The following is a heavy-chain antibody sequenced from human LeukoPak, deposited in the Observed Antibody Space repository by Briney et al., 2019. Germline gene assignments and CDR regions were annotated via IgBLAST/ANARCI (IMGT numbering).Heavy chain of an antibody. V-gene: IGHV3-11*03. CDR3: ARSVAAAIDKIYYLDY. D-gene: IGHD6-13*01. CDR1: GFIFSDYF. J-gene: IGHJ4*02. Sequence: PGGSLRLSCAASGFIFSDYFMSWIRQAPGKGLEWVSHISGSSSYTNSVDSAKGRFIISRDNAKGSLYLQMNSLRAEDTAVYYCARSVAAAIDKIYYLDYWGRGALVTVSS. CDR2: ISGSSSYT.